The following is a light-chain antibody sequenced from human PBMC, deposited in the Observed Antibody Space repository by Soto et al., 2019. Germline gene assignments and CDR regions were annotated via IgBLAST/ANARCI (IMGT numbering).Light chain of an antibody. CDR1: QSISSY. V-gene: IGKV1-39*01. CDR2: AAS. J-gene: IGKJ1*01. CDR3: QQSYSSPWT. Sequence: DIQMTQSPSSLSASVGERVTITCRASQSISSYLNWYQQKPGKAPKLLIYAASSLQSGVPARFSGSGSGTEFTLTISNLQPEDFAIYHCQQSYSSPWTFGQGTKVDVK.